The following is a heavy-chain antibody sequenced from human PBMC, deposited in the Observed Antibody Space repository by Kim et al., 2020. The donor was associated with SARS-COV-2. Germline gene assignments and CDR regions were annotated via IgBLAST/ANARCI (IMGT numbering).Heavy chain of an antibody. V-gene: IGHV4-39*01. Sequence: SETLSLTCTVSGGSISSSSYYWGWIRQPPVKGLEWIGSIYYSGSTYYNPSLKSRVTISVDTSKNQFSLKLSSVTAADTAVYYCARRSVGARDYWGQGTLVTVSS. D-gene: IGHD1-26*01. CDR1: GGSISSSSYY. CDR3: ARRSVGARDY. J-gene: IGHJ4*02. CDR2: IYYSGST.